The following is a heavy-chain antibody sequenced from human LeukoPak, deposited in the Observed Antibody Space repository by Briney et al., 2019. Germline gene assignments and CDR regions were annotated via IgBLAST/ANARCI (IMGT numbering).Heavy chain of an antibody. V-gene: IGHV3-23*01. Sequence: GGSLRLSCAASGFTSSDYAMSWVRQAPGKGLEWVSAISGSGGSTYYADSVKGRFTISRDNSKNTLYLQMNSLRAEDTAVYYCAKCDDSSNYVSDYWGQGTLVTVSS. CDR1: GFTSSDYA. J-gene: IGHJ4*02. CDR3: AKCDDSSNYVSDY. CDR2: ISGSGGST. D-gene: IGHD4-4*01.